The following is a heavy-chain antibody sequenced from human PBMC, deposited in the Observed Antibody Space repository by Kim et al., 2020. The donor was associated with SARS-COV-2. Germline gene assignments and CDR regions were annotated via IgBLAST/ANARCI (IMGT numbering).Heavy chain of an antibody. V-gene: IGHV4-31*03. CDR1: GGSISSGGYY. Sequence: SETLSLTCTVSGGSISSGGYYWSWIRQHPGKGLEWIGYIYYSGSTYYNPSLKSRVTISVDTSKNQFSLKLSSVTAADTAVYYCARNGLEELFRADYWGQGTLVTVSS. CDR2: IYYSGST. CDR3: ARNGLEELFRADY. D-gene: IGHD3-16*01. J-gene: IGHJ4*02.